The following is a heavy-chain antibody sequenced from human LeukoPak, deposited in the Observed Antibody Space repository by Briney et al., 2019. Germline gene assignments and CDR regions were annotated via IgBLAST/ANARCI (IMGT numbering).Heavy chain of an antibody. V-gene: IGHV4-59*08. CDR3: ARHGSDWASDF. Sequence: SETLSLTCTVSGGSISSYYWSWIRQSPGKGLEWIGYIYYNGSPNYNPSLKSRITISIDTSMNQFSLILSSVTATDTAVYYCARHGSDWASDFWGRGTLVTVSS. CDR2: IYYNGSP. J-gene: IGHJ4*02. CDR1: GGSISSYY. D-gene: IGHD6-19*01.